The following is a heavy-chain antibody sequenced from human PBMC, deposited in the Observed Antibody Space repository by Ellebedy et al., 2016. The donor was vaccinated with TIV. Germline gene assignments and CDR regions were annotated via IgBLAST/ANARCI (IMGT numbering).Heavy chain of an antibody. Sequence: GGSLRLXXAASGFTFSSYAMHWVRQAPGKGLEWVAVISYDGSNKYYADSVKGRFTISRDNSKNTLYLQMNSLRAEDTAVYYCAKSGGEQRGSLFDYWGQGTLVTVSS. V-gene: IGHV3-30*18. D-gene: IGHD6-25*01. CDR3: AKSGGEQRGSLFDY. J-gene: IGHJ4*02. CDR2: ISYDGSNK. CDR1: GFTFSSYA.